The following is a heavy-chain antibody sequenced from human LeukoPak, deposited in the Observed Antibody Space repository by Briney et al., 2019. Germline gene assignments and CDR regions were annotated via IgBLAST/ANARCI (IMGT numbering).Heavy chain of an antibody. V-gene: IGHV3-21*01. Sequence: GGSLRLSCAASGFTFSSYSMNWVRQAPGKGLEWVSSISSSSSSYIYYADSVKGRFTISRDNAKNSLYLQMNSLRAEDTAVYYCASSLLGWYGSESSWGQGTLVTVSS. CDR2: ISSSSSSYI. J-gene: IGHJ5*02. D-gene: IGHD6-19*01. CDR1: GFTFSSYS. CDR3: ASSLLGWYGSESS.